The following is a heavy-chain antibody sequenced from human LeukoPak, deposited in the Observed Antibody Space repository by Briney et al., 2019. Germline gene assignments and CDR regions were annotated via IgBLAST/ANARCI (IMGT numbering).Heavy chain of an antibody. Sequence: SVKVSCKASGGTFSSYAISWVRQAPGQGLEWVGGIIPIFGTANYAQKFQGRVTITADESTSTAYMELSSLRSEDTAVYYCARTIAARPPYYFDYWGQGTLVTVSS. CDR3: ARTIAARPPYYFDY. J-gene: IGHJ4*02. D-gene: IGHD6-6*01. V-gene: IGHV1-69*01. CDR1: GGTFSSYA. CDR2: IIPIFGTA.